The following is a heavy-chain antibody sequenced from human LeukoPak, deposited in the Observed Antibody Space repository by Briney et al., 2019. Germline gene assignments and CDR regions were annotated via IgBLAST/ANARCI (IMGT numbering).Heavy chain of an antibody. CDR1: GGSISSSSYY. Sequence: SETLSLTCTVSGGSISSSSYYWGWIRQPPGKGLEWIGSIYYSGSTYYNPSLKSRVTISVDTSKNQFSLKLSSVTAADTAAYYCARHAARSSSWYFDYYYYGMDVWGQGTTVTVSS. CDR2: IYYSGST. CDR3: ARHAARSSSWYFDYYYYGMDV. J-gene: IGHJ6*02. D-gene: IGHD6-13*01. V-gene: IGHV4-39*01.